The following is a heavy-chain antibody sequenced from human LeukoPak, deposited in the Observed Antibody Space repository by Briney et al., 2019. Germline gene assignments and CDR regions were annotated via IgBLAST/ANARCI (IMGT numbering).Heavy chain of an antibody. CDR3: AKVYGSGSYGYYYGMDV. CDR2: ISWNSGSI. Sequence: GRSLRLSCAASGFTFDDYAMHWVRQAPGKGLEWLSGISWNSGSIGYADSVKGRFTISRDNAKNSLYLQMNSLRAEDTALYYCAKVYGSGSYGYYYGMDVWGQGTTVTVSS. CDR1: GFTFDDYA. J-gene: IGHJ6*02. D-gene: IGHD3-10*01. V-gene: IGHV3-9*01.